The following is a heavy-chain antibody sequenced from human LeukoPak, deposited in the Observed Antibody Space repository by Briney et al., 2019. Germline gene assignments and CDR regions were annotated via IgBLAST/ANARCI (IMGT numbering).Heavy chain of an antibody. CDR3: ARGEFGDYYYFYMDV. CDR1: GFTFSSYS. D-gene: IGHD2/OR15-2a*01. J-gene: IGHJ6*03. V-gene: IGHV3-21*01. CDR2: ITSSNNYI. Sequence: GGSLRLSCAAAGFTFSSYSMNWVRQAPGKGLEWVSSITSSNNYIYYGDSVKGRFTISRDDAKNSLFLQMNSLRAEDTATYYCARGEFGDYYYFYMDVWGKGTTVTVSS.